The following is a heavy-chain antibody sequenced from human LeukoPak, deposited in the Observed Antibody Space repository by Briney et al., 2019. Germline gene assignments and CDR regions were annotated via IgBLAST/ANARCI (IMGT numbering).Heavy chain of an antibody. CDR3: ARAMRSGYDY. V-gene: IGHV3-48*02. D-gene: IGHD5-12*01. CDR2: ISSSSDSI. Sequence: GGSLRLFCAASGFTFSSYAMTWVRQAPGKGLEWVSYISSSSDSIHYADSVKGRFTISRDNAENSLYLQMNSLRDEDTAVYYCARAMRSGYDYWGQGTLVTVSS. CDR1: GFTFSSYA. J-gene: IGHJ4*02.